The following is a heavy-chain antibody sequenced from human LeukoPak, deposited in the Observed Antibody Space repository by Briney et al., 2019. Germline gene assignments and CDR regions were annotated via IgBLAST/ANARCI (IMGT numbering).Heavy chain of an antibody. V-gene: IGHV3-13*01. D-gene: IGHD1-1*01. J-gene: IGHJ6*03. CDR2: IGTASDT. CDR3: ARGPPRGKYYYMDV. CDR1: GFTFSSFD. Sequence: GGSLRLSSAASGFTFSSFDMHWVRQPTGQGLEWVSTIGTASDTYYPGSVEGRFTLSRDNAKNSLYLQMNSLTAGDTAVYSCARGPPRGKYYYMDVWGKGTTVTVSS.